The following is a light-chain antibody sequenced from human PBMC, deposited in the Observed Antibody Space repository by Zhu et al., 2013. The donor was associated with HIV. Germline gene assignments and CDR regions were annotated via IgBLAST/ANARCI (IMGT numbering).Light chain of an antibody. J-gene: IGKJ4*01. CDR3: QQSNSFPLT. CDR2: AAS. CDR1: QGVSTW. V-gene: IGKV1-12*01. Sequence: DIQMTQSPSFVSASVGDRVTITCRTSQGVSTWLAWYQQKPGKAPQLLIYAASTLQDGVPARFSGSGSGMDFSLTISSLQPEDSATYFCQQSNSFPLTFGGGTKLEIK.